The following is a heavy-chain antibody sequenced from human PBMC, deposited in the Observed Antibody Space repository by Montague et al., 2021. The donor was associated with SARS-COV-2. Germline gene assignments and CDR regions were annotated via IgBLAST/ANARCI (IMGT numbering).Heavy chain of an antibody. CDR2: IYYSGST. CDR1: GGSISSYY. Sequence: SETLSLTCTVSGGSISSYYWSWIRQPPGKGLEWIGYIYYSGSTNYNPSLKSRVTISVDTSKNQFSLKLSSVTAADTAVYYCARAIGSMYSSGWYYYDYGMDVWGQGTTVTVS. CDR3: ARAIGSMYSSGWYYYDYGMDV. D-gene: IGHD6-19*01. J-gene: IGHJ6*02. V-gene: IGHV4-59*01.